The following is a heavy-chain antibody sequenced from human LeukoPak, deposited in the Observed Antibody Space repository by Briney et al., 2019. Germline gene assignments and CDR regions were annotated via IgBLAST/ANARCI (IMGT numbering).Heavy chain of an antibody. CDR2: IRSKAYGGTT. V-gene: IGHV3-49*04. J-gene: IGHJ4*02. D-gene: IGHD3-10*01. Sequence: GGSLRLSCTASGFTFGDYGMSWVRQAPGMGLEWVGFIRSKAYGGTTGYAASVKGRFTISRDDSKSIAYLQVNSLKTEDTAVYYCTGSFGELSFFAHWGQGTLVTVPS. CDR3: TGSFGELSFFAH. CDR1: GFTFGDYG.